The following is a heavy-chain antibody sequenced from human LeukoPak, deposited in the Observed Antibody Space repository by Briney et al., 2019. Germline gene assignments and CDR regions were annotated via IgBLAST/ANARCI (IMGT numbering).Heavy chain of an antibody. J-gene: IGHJ4*02. CDR3: AKEGLGSSWYPNYFDY. CDR2: ISYDGSNK. V-gene: IGHV3-30*18. D-gene: IGHD6-13*01. CDR1: RFTLSAYA. Sequence: GGSLRLSCAASRFTLSAYAMHWVRQAPGKGLEWVALISYDGSNKYYADFVKGRFAISRDSSKNTLYLQVNSLRAEDTAVYYCAKEGLGSSWYPNYFDYWGQGTLVTVSS.